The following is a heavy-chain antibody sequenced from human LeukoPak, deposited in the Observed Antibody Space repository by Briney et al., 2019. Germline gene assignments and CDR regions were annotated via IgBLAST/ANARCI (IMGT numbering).Heavy chain of an antibody. V-gene: IGHV4-59*01. D-gene: IGHD6-19*01. CDR3: ARGAVAGTGGSDY. Sequence: SETLSLTCTVSGGSISSYYWSWIRQPPGKGLEWIGYIYYSGSTNYNPSLKSRVTISVDTSKNQFSLKLSSVTAADTAVYYCARGAVAGTGGSDYWGQGTLVTVSS. CDR1: GGSISSYY. CDR2: IYYSGST. J-gene: IGHJ4*02.